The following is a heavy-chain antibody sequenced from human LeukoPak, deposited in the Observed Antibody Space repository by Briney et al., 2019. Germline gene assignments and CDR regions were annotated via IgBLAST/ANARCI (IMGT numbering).Heavy chain of an antibody. V-gene: IGHV4-59*01. CDR3: ARVGGMTTVNNAAFDI. Sequence: SETLSLTCSVSGGSINSDYWNWIRQPPGKGLEWIGYMYHYGGTNYNPSLKSRVTISIGKPKKQFSLKLISVTAADTAIYYCARVGGMTTVNNAAFDIWGQGTMVTVSS. J-gene: IGHJ3*02. D-gene: IGHD4-11*01. CDR2: MYHYGGT. CDR1: GGSINSDY.